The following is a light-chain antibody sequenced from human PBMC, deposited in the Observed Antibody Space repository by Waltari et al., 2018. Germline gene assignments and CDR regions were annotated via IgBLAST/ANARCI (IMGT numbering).Light chain of an antibody. J-gene: IGKJ4*01. Sequence: DIVMTQSPLSLPVTPGEPASISCRSSQSLLHSNGNTYLDWYLQKPGQAPRLLVDLGSNRASGVPDRFSGSESGTDFTLKISRVEAEDVGVYYCMQALQTPLTFGGGTKVEIK. CDR3: MQALQTPLT. V-gene: IGKV2-28*01. CDR2: LGS. CDR1: QSLLHSNGNTY.